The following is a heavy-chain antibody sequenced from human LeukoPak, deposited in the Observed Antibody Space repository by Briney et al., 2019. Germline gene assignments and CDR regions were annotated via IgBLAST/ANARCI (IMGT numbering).Heavy chain of an antibody. CDR3: ATNILVRDIINWFDP. CDR1: GYTFTGYY. CDR2: IKPNSGGT. V-gene: IGHV1-2*02. J-gene: IGHJ5*02. Sequence: ASVKVSCKASGYTFTGYYMHWVRQAPGQRLEWMGWIKPNSGGTRSAQKFQGRVTMTRDTSISTAYMELSSLRYDDTAVYYCATNILVRDIINWFDPWGQGTLVTVSS. D-gene: IGHD3-10*01.